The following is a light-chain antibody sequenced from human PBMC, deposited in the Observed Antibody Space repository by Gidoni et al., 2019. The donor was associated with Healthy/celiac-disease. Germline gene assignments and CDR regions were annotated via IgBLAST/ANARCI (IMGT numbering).Light chain of an antibody. Sequence: PVFVPRLLIYGASSRATGIPDRFSGSGSGTDFTLTISRLEPEDFAVYYCQQYGSSPTEPMYTFGQGTKLEIK. CDR2: GAS. CDR3: QQYGSSPTEPMYT. J-gene: IGKJ2*01. V-gene: IGKV3D-20*01.